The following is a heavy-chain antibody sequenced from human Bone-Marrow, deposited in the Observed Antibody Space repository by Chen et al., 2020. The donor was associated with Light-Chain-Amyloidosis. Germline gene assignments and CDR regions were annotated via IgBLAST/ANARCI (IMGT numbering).Heavy chain of an antibody. V-gene: IGHV5-51*01. CDR2: IYPDDSDA. CDR1: GYTFPNYW. CDR3: ARRRDGYNFDY. J-gene: IGHJ4*02. Sequence: EVQLEQSGPEVKKPRDSLKISCKGSGYTFPNYWIGGVRQMPGKGLEWLGVIYPDDSDARYSPSFEGQVTISADKSITTAYRQWRSLKASDSAMYYCARRRDGYNFDYWGQGTLVTVSS. D-gene: IGHD5-12*01.